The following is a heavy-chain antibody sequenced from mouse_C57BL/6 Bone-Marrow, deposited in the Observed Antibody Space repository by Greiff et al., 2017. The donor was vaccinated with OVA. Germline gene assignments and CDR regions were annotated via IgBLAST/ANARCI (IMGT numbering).Heavy chain of an antibody. D-gene: IGHD1-1*01. CDR2: IYPRSGNH. V-gene: IGHV1-81*01. J-gene: IGHJ3*01. CDR3: ARGTTVGSRFAY. Sequence: QVQLQQSGAELARPGASVKLSCTASGYTFTSSGISWVKQRTGQGLEWIGEIYPRSGNHYYNEKFKGKATLTADKSSSTAYMELLSLTSEDSAVSFCARGTTVGSRFAYWGQGTLVTVSA. CDR1: GYTFTSSG.